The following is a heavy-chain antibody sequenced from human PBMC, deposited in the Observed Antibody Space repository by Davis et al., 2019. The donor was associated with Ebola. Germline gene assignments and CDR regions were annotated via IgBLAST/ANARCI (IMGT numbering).Heavy chain of an antibody. CDR3: ARGRVGYD. D-gene: IGHD2-2*01. Sequence: ASVKVSCKASGYTFTNSYIHWVRQAPGQGLEWMGWIKVYNGNTNFAQKFQDRVTMTTDTSTSTAYMEVRSLRSDDTAVYYCARGRVGYDWGQGTLVTVSS. CDR2: IKVYNGNT. J-gene: IGHJ4*02. CDR1: GYTFTNSY. V-gene: IGHV1-18*04.